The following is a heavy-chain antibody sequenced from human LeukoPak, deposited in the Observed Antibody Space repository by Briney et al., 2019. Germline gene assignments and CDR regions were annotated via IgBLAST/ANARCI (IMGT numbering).Heavy chain of an antibody. J-gene: IGHJ4*02. D-gene: IGHD5-18*01. CDR2: ISGSSSTI. V-gene: IGHV3-48*01. CDR1: GFTFSSYS. CDR3: ARGKRGYSYGPFDY. Sequence: GGSLRLSCAASGFTFSSYSMNWVRQAPGKGLEWGSYISGSSSTIYYADSVKGRFTISRDNSKNTLYLQMNSLRAEDTAVYYCARGKRGYSYGPFDYWGQGTLVTVSS.